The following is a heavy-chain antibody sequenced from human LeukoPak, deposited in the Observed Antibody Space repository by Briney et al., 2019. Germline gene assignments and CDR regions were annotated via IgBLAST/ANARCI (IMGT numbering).Heavy chain of an antibody. J-gene: IGHJ6*02. CDR1: GGSFSGYY. Sequence: SETLSLTCAVYGGSFSGYYWSWIRQPPGKGLEWIGEINHSGSTNYNPSLKSRVTISVDTSKNQFSLKLSSVTAADTAVYYCARALPPYYYGMDVWGQGATVTVSS. CDR3: ARALPPYYYGMDV. V-gene: IGHV4-34*01. CDR2: INHSGST.